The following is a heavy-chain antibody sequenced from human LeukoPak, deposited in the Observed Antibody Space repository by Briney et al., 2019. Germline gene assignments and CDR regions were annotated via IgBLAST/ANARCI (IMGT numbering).Heavy chain of an antibody. CDR2: IYPGDSDT. CDR1: GYSFTSYW. Sequence: GESLKISCKGSGYSFTSYWIGWVRQMPGKGLEWMGIIYPGDSDTRYSPSLQGQVTISADKSISTAYLQWSSLKASDTAMYYCATRGVYYYDSNPFDYWGQGTLVTVSS. V-gene: IGHV5-51*01. J-gene: IGHJ4*02. CDR3: ATRGVYYYDSNPFDY. D-gene: IGHD3-22*01.